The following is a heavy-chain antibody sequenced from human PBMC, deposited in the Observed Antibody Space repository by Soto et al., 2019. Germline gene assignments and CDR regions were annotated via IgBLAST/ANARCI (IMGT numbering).Heavy chain of an antibody. D-gene: IGHD3-3*01. J-gene: IGHJ6*02. CDR3: AKVLEWLLYRGDYYYYGMDV. V-gene: IGHV3-30*18. CDR2: ISYDGSNK. Sequence: QVQLVESGGGVVQPGRSLRLSCAASGFTFSSYGMHWVRQAPGKGLEWVAVISYDGSNKYYADSVKGRFTISRDNSKKTLYLQMNSLRAEDTAVYYCAKVLEWLLYRGDYYYYGMDVWGQGTTVTVSS. CDR1: GFTFSSYG.